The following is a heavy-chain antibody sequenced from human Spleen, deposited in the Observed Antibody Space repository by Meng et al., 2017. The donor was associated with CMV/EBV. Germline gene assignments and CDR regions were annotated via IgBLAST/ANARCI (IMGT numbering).Heavy chain of an antibody. V-gene: IGHV4-34*01. CDR2: INHTGDT. J-gene: IGHJ4*02. D-gene: IGHD3-10*01. CDR3: ARGVKYSSGSGGYLMAFKY. CDR1: SFSDYY. Sequence: SFSDYYWSWIRQPPGKGLEWIGEINHTGDTNYSPSLKSRVTISVDTSKNQFSLKLTSVTAADAAVYYCARGVKYSSGSGGYLMAFKYWGQGTLVTVSS.